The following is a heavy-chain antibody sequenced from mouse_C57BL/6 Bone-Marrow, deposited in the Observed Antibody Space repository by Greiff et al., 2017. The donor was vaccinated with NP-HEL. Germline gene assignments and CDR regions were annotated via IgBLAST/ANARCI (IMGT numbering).Heavy chain of an antibody. Sequence: EVKVEESGGGLVQPGGSMKLSCAASGFTFSDAWMDWVRQSPEKGLEWVAEIRNKANNHATYYAESVKGRFTISRDDSKSSVYLQMNSLRAEDTGIYYCTTYGNYGLYYFDYWGQGTTLTVSS. J-gene: IGHJ2*01. CDR3: TTYGNYGLYYFDY. D-gene: IGHD2-1*01. V-gene: IGHV6-6*01. CDR2: IRNKANNHAT. CDR1: GFTFSDAW.